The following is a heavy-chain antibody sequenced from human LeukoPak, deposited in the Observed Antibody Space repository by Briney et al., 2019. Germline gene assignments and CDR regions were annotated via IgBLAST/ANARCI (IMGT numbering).Heavy chain of an antibody. Sequence: SETLSLTCAVYGVSLRGYYWSWIRQSPEKGLEWIGEVNHEGDSIYSPSLKSRLTLSVDMSKNQFSLNLRSVTAADTAVYFCARGSNYVSDYYFDVWGKGTTVIVSS. D-gene: IGHD4-11*01. CDR2: VNHEGDS. CDR1: GVSLRGYY. J-gene: IGHJ6*03. V-gene: IGHV4-34*01. CDR3: ARGSNYVSDYYFDV.